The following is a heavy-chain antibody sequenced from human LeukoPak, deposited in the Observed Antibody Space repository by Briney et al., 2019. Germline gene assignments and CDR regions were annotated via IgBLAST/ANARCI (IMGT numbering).Heavy chain of an antibody. CDR2: IIPIFGTA. Sequence: GASVKVSCKASGGTFSSYAISWVRQAPGQGLEWMGGIIPIFGTANYAQKFQGRVTITTDESTSTAYMELSSLRSEDTAVYYCARDLVGWVAARPTGYYYYMDVWGKGTTVTVSS. CDR3: ARDLVGWVAARPTGYYYYMDV. J-gene: IGHJ6*03. D-gene: IGHD6-6*01. V-gene: IGHV1-69*05. CDR1: GGTFSSYA.